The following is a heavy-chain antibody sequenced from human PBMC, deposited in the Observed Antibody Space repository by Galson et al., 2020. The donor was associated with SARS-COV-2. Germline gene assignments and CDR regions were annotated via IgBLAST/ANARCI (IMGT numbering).Heavy chain of an antibody. V-gene: IGHV3-13*01. Sequence: GESLKISCAASGFTLSRFDMHWVRQVTGKGLEWVSAIGTAGDTYYPDSVKGRFTVSRENANNSLSLHMNSLRTGDTAIYYGARGGGYNFGYGFDYWGQGIPVTVSS. D-gene: IGHD5-18*01. CDR2: IGTAGDT. CDR3: ARGGGYNFGYGFDY. CDR1: GFTLSRFD. J-gene: IGHJ4*02.